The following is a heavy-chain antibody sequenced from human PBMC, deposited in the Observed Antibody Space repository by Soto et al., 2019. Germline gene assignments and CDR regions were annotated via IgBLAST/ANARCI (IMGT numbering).Heavy chain of an antibody. CDR3: ARHWLSPSYGSGSYEIDY. J-gene: IGHJ4*02. Sequence: GESLKISCKGSGYSFTSYWIGWVRQMPGKGLEWMGIIYPGDSDTRYSPSFQGQVTISADKSISTAYLQWSSLKASDTAMYYCARHWLSPSYGSGSYEIDYWGQGTVVTVSS. D-gene: IGHD3-10*01. CDR2: IYPGDSDT. CDR1: GYSFTSYW. V-gene: IGHV5-51*01.